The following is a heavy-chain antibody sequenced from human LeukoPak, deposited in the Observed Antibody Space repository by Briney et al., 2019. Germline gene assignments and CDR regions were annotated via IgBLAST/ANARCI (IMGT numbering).Heavy chain of an antibody. J-gene: IGHJ3*02. V-gene: IGHV4-30-2*01. D-gene: IGHD3-22*01. CDR1: GGSLSSGGYS. Sequence: SQTLSLTCAVSGGSLSSGGYSWGWLRQPPGTGLEWIGYIYHSGSTYYNPSLKSRVTISVDRSKNQFSLKLSSVTAADTAVYYCARAPRYYYDTDDAFDIWGQGTMVTVSS. CDR3: ARAPRYYYDTDDAFDI. CDR2: IYHSGST.